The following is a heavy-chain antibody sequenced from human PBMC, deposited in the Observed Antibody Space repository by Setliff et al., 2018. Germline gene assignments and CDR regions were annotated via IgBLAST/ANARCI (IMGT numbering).Heavy chain of an antibody. CDR1: GDSINTPTYH. CDR2: IYHTGIT. CDR3: VRTFNGSPADR. D-gene: IGHD2-2*01. V-gene: IGHV4-39*01. J-gene: IGHJ5*02. Sequence: PSETLSLTCTVSGDSINTPTYHWGWVRQPPGKGLEWIGLIYHTGITYYNPSLKSRVTISEDMSENQISLKLNPVTAADTAVYYCVRTFNGSPADRWGRGTLVTVSS.